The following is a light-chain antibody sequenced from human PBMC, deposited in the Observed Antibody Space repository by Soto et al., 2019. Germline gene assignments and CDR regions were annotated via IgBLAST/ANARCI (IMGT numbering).Light chain of an antibody. CDR2: DAS. J-gene: IGKJ4*01. CDR1: QSADSNY. V-gene: IGKV3-20*01. Sequence: EIVLTQSPDTLSLSPGERATLSCRASQSADSNYLAWYQQKPGQAPRVLIYDASIRATGIPDRFSGSGPGTDFTLTISRLEPEDSAVYYCQQYDSSPLTFGGGT. CDR3: QQYDSSPLT.